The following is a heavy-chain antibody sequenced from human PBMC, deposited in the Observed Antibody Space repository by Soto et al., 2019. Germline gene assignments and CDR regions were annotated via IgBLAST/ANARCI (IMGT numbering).Heavy chain of an antibody. CDR3: ARMVGTTDSHWFDP. CDR1: GGSISSYY. CDR2: IYYSGST. J-gene: IGHJ5*02. Sequence: SETLSLTCTVSGGSISSYYWSWIRQPPGKRLEWIGYIYYSGSTNYNPSLKSRVTISVDTSKNQSSLKLSSVTAADTAVYYCARMVGTTDSHWFDPWGQGTLVTVSS. V-gene: IGHV4-59*01. D-gene: IGHD1-7*01.